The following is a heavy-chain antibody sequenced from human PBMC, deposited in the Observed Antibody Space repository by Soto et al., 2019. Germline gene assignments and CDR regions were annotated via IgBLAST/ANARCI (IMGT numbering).Heavy chain of an antibody. Sequence: QVQLVQSGAEVKKPGSSVKVSCKASGGTFSSYAISWMRQAPGQGLEWMGGIIPIFGTANYAQKFQRRVTITADESTSTAYMELSSQTSEDTAVNYCAGELGATLNWFDPWGQGTLVTVSS. J-gene: IGHJ5*02. CDR1: GGTFSSYA. CDR2: IIPIFGTA. V-gene: IGHV1-69*01. CDR3: AGELGATLNWFDP. D-gene: IGHD1-26*01.